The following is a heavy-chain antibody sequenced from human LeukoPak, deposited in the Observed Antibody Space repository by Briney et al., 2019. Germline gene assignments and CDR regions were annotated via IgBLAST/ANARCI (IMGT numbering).Heavy chain of an antibody. Sequence: PGGSLRLSCAASGFTFSSYGMHWVRQAPGKGLEWVAFIRYDGSNKYYADSVKGRFTISRDNSKNTLYLQMNSLRAEDTAVYYCARGPRIAARPLDYWGQGTLVTVSS. D-gene: IGHD6-6*01. J-gene: IGHJ4*02. V-gene: IGHV3-30*02. CDR3: ARGPRIAARPLDY. CDR1: GFTFSSYG. CDR2: IRYDGSNK.